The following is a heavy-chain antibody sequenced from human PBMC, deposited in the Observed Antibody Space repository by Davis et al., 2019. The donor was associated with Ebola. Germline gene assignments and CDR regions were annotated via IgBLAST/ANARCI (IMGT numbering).Heavy chain of an antibody. CDR1: GFTFSSYG. Sequence: GESLKISCAASGFTFSSYGMHWVRQAPGKGLEWVAFIRYDGSNKYYADSVKGRFTISRDNSKNTLYLQMNSLRAEDTAVYYCARVTPGYYYYGMDVWGQGTTVTVSS. CDR3: ARVTPGYYYYGMDV. J-gene: IGHJ6*02. CDR2: IRYDGSNK. V-gene: IGHV3-30*02.